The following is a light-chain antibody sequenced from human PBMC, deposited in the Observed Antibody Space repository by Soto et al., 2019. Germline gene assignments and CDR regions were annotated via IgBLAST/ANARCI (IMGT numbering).Light chain of an antibody. V-gene: IGKV1-33*01. CDR2: DAS. CDR1: HDITSY. Sequence: DIQMTQSPSSLSASVGDRVTITCQASHDITSYLNWYQHKPGKAPKLLIYDASILDAGVPSRFSGSGSGTDFTFISSRLHPEDVATYYCQKCDYLPIFGGGTKVDFK. J-gene: IGKJ3*01. CDR3: QKCDYLPI.